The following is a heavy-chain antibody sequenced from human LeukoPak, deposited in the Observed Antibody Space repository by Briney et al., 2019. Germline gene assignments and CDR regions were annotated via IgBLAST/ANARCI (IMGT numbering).Heavy chain of an antibody. D-gene: IGHD2-2*01. J-gene: IGHJ6*03. CDR2: ISGNGGST. CDR1: GFTFNSYA. V-gene: IGHV3-23*01. CDR3: AKDLRVIVVTYYMDV. Sequence: GGSLRLSCAASGFTFNSYAMTWVRQAPGKGLEWVSSISGNGGSTYYTDSVKGRLTISRDNSKNTLYLQMNSLRAEDTAAYYCAKDLRVIVVTYYMDVWGKGNTVTVSS.